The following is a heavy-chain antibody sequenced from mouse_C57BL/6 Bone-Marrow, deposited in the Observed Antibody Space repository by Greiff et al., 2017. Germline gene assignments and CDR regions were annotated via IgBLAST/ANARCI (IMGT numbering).Heavy chain of an antibody. J-gene: IGHJ4*01. D-gene: IGHD1-1*01. CDR3: ARRGYYYGSSYAMDY. V-gene: IGHV1-85*01. CDR1: GYTFTSYD. Sequence: QVQLKESGPELVKPGASVKLSCKASGYTFTSYDINWVKQRPGQGLEWNGWIYPRDGSTKYNEKFKGKATLTVDTSSSTAYMELHSLTSEDSAVYVCARRGYYYGSSYAMDYWGQGTSVTVSS. CDR2: IYPRDGST.